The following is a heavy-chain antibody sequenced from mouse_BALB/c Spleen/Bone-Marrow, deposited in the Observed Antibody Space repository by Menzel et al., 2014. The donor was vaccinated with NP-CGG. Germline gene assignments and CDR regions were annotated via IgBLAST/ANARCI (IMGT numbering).Heavy chain of an antibody. CDR2: IRSKSNNYAT. CDR3: VSHGSWFAY. J-gene: IGHJ3*01. CDR1: GFTFNTYA. V-gene: IGHV10-1*02. Sequence: EVQVVESGGGLVQPKGSLKLSCAASGFTFNTYAMNWVRQTPGKGLEWVARIRSKSNNYATYYADSVKDRLTISRDNSQSMLYLQMNNLKTGDTAMYYCVSHGSWFAYWGQGTLVTVSA.